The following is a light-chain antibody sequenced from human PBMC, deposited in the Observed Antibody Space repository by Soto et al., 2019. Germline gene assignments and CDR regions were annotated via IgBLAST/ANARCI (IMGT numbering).Light chain of an antibody. V-gene: IGKV1-39*01. J-gene: IGKJ5*01. CDR3: QQSYNTPS. CDR1: QTISSY. Sequence: DLQMTQSPSTLSGSVGDRVTITCRASQTISSYLNWYQQKPGKAPNLLIYAASSLRSGVPSKFSGSGSGTDFTLTISSLQPEDAATYYCQQSYNTPSFGQGTRLEIK. CDR2: AAS.